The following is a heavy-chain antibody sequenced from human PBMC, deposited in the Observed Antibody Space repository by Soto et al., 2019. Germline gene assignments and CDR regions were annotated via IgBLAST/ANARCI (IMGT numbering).Heavy chain of an antibody. CDR2: ISSNGVGT. CDR1: GFTLSGYA. J-gene: IGHJ6*03. V-gene: IGHV3-64*01. D-gene: IGHD6-6*01. Sequence: EVQLAESGGGLAQPGGSLRLSCAASGFTLSGYAMDWVRQAPGKGLEYDSGISSNGVGTYYANSVQGRFTISRDNSKNNVYLQMGSLRPEDMAVYYCARRARPDFYYMAVGGKGTTVTVSS. CDR3: ARRARPDFYYMAV.